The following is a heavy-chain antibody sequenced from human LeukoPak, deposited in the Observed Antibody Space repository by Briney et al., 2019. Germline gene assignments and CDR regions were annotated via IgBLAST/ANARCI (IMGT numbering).Heavy chain of an antibody. J-gene: IGHJ4*02. CDR2: ISGSGGST. CDR1: GFTFSSYA. V-gene: IGHV3-23*01. D-gene: IGHD3-10*01. Sequence: GGSLRLSCAASGFTFSSYAMSWVRQAPGKGLEWVSAISGSGGSTYYADSVKGRFTISRDNSKNTLYLQMNSLRAKDTAVYYCAKPRGVTMVRGVIYDYWGQGTLVTVSS. CDR3: AKPRGVTMVRGVIYDY.